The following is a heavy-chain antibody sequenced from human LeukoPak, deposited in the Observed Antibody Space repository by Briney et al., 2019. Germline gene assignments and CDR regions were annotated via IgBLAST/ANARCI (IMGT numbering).Heavy chain of an antibody. J-gene: IGHJ4*02. Sequence: SETLSLTCTVSGGSISSYYWSWIRQPPGKGLEWIGYIYYSGSTNYNPSLKSRVTISVDTSKNQFSLKLSSVTAADTAVYYCARDLGYYDSSGYLDYWGQGTLVTVSS. D-gene: IGHD3-22*01. CDR1: GGSISSYY. V-gene: IGHV4-59*01. CDR3: ARDLGYYDSSGYLDY. CDR2: IYYSGST.